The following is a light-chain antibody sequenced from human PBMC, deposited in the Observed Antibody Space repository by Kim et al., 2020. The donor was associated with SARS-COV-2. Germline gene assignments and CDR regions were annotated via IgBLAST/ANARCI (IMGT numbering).Light chain of an antibody. Sequence: SEPVGDRVTSTCRAGQGISDALAWYQQKPGRPPKPLISDASSLESGVPLRFSGSGSGTDFTLTISSLQPEDFATYYCQQFNTYPYTFGQGTKLEI. CDR3: QQFNTYPYT. CDR1: QGISDA. J-gene: IGKJ2*01. V-gene: IGKV1-13*02. CDR2: DAS.